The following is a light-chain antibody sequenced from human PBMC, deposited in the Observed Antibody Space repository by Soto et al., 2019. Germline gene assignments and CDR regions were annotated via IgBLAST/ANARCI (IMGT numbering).Light chain of an antibody. CDR1: SSDIGGYNF. Sequence: QSSLTQPASVSGSPGQSITISCTGTSSDIGGYNFVSWYQQHPGKAPKLMIYDVTNRPPGLSDRFSGSKSGNTASLTISGLQAEHEADYYCSSYTTSSTLVFGGGTKLTVL. J-gene: IGLJ3*02. CDR3: SSYTTSSTLV. V-gene: IGLV2-14*03. CDR2: DVT.